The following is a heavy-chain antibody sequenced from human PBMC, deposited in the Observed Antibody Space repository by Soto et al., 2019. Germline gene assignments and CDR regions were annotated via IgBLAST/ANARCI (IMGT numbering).Heavy chain of an antibody. V-gene: IGHV3-74*01. J-gene: IGHJ5*02. D-gene: IGHD2-2*02. CDR2: INTDGRST. CDR1: GLTFSSYW. Sequence: PWSSLRLSCVASGLTFSSYWMHWVRQAPGKGLVWVSRINTDGRSTSYADSVKGRFTISRDNTKNTLYLQMNSLRAEDTAVYYCARAIRVDSFDPWGQGTLVTVS. CDR3: ARAIRVDSFDP.